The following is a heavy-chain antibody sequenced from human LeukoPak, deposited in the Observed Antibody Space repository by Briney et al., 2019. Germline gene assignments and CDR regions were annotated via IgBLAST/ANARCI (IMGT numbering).Heavy chain of an antibody. CDR3: ATPGSGYPNYYGMDV. CDR1: GFTFSDYY. CDR2: ISSSGSTI. J-gene: IGHJ6*02. D-gene: IGHD3-3*01. V-gene: IGHV3-11*01. Sequence: PGGSLRLPCAASGFTFSDYYMSWIRQAPGKGLEWVSYISSSGSTIYYADSVKGRFTISRDNAKNSLYLQMNSLRAEDTAVYYCATPGSGYPNYYGMDVWGQGTTVTVSS.